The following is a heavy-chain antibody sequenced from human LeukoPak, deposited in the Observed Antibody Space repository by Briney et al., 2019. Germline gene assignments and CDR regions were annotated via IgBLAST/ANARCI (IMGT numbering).Heavy chain of an antibody. Sequence: PGGSLRLSCAASGFTFSSYGMHWVRQAPDKGLEWVAFIRYDGSNKYYADSVKGRFTISRDNSKNTLYLQMNSLRAEDTAVYYCAKEGGDYYDSSGYYNDAFDIWGQGTMVTVSS. D-gene: IGHD3-22*01. J-gene: IGHJ3*02. CDR2: IRYDGSNK. CDR3: AKEGGDYYDSSGYYNDAFDI. CDR1: GFTFSSYG. V-gene: IGHV3-30*02.